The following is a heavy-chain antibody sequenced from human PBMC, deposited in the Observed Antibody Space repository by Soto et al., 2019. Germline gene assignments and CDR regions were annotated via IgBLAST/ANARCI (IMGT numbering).Heavy chain of an antibody. D-gene: IGHD1-26*01. Sequence: QLQLQESGPGLVKPSETLSLTCTVSGGSISSSSYYWGWIRQPPGKGLEWIGSIYYSGTTYYNPSLKSRVTISVDTSKNQFSLKLSSVTAADTTVYYCARAYSYSGSYSGYFDPWGQGTLVTVSS. J-gene: IGHJ5*02. CDR3: ARAYSYSGSYSGYFDP. V-gene: IGHV4-39*01. CDR1: GGSISSSSYY. CDR2: IYYSGTT.